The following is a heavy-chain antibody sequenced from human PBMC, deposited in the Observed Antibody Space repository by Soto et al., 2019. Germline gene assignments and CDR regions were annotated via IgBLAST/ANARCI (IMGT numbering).Heavy chain of an antibody. J-gene: IGHJ6*02. D-gene: IGHD2-2*01. CDR1: GGTFSSYA. Sequence: QVQQVQSGAEVKKPGSSVKVSCKASGGTFSSYAISWVRQAPGQGLEWMGGIIPIFATANYAQKFQDRVTITADESMSTAYMELSSLRSEDTAVYYCARTYCSSTSCPYYYGMDVWGQGTTVTVSS. CDR3: ARTYCSSTSCPYYYGMDV. V-gene: IGHV1-69*01. CDR2: IIPIFATA.